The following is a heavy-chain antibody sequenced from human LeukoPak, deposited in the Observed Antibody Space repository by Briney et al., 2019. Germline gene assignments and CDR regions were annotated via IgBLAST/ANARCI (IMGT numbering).Heavy chain of an antibody. V-gene: IGHV4-61*02. J-gene: IGHJ4*02. D-gene: IGHD1-1*01. CDR2: IYTSGST. CDR1: GGSISSGSYS. Sequence: PSQTLSLTCTVSGGSISSGSYSWSWIRQPAGKGLEWIGRIYTSGSTNYNPSLKSRVTMSVDTSKNQFSLKLSSVTAADTAVYYCARASNESPYYFDYWGQGTLVTVSS. CDR3: ARASNESPYYFDY.